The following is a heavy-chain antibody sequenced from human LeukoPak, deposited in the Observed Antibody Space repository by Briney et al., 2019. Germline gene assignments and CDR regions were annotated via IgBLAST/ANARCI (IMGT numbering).Heavy chain of an antibody. D-gene: IGHD3-22*01. V-gene: IGHV3-48*03. J-gene: IGHJ4*02. CDR2: ISSSGSTI. CDR1: GLTFSSYE. Sequence: GGSLRLSCAASGLTFSSYEMNWVRQAPGKGLEWVSYISSSGSTIYYADSVKGRFTISRDNAKNTLYLQMNSLRAEDTAVYYCAKYVEHYYDSSGYYPSDYWGQGTLVTVSS. CDR3: AKYVEHYYDSSGYYPSDY.